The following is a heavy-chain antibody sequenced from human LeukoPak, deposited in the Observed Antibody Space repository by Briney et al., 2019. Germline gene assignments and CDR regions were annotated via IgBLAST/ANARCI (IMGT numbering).Heavy chain of an antibody. CDR2: ITSDGSIT. Sequence: GGSLRLSCAASGXTFSSYWMHWVRQAPGKGLVWVLRITSDGSITTYADFVKGRFTISRDNAKNTVYLQMNSLRAEDTAVYYCGRDVPGQLGGVDYWGQGTLVTVSS. CDR1: GXTFSSYW. V-gene: IGHV3-74*01. J-gene: IGHJ4*02. CDR3: GRDVPGQLGGVDY. D-gene: IGHD6-6*01.